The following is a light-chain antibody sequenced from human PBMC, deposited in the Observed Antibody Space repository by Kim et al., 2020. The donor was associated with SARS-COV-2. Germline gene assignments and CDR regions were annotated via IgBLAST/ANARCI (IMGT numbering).Light chain of an antibody. CDR1: SSDVGSYNL. CDR3: CSYAGSSTFYV. Sequence: QSFTISCTGTSSDVGSYNLVSWYQQYPGKAPKLMIYEVSKRPSGVSNRFSGSKSGNTASLTISGLQAEDEADYYCCSYAGSSTFYVFGTGTKVTVL. CDR2: EVS. V-gene: IGLV2-23*02. J-gene: IGLJ1*01.